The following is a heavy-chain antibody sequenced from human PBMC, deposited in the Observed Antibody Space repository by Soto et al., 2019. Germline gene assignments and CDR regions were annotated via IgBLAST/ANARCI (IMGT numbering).Heavy chain of an antibody. CDR2: IIPIFGTA. V-gene: IGHV1-69*13. CDR3: ARDYYDSSGYYRSLGFDP. J-gene: IGHJ5*02. Sequence: ASVKVSCKASGGTFSSYAISWVRQAPGQGLEWMGGIIPIFGTANYAQKFQGRVTITADESTSTAYMELSSLRSEDTAVYYCARDYYDSSGYYRSLGFDPWGQGTLVTVSS. D-gene: IGHD3-22*01. CDR1: GGTFSSYA.